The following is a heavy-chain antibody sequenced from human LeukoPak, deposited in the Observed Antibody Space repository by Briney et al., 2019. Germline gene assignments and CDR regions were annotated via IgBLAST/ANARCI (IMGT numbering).Heavy chain of an antibody. Sequence: GGSLRLSCAASGFTFSSYAMSWVRQVPGKGLEWVSGISGSGGSTYYADSVKGRFTISRDNSKNMLYLQMNSLRAEDTALYYCAKARDKYYDILTGYSYFDYWGQGTLVTVSS. CDR1: GFTFSSYA. CDR2: ISGSGGST. J-gene: IGHJ4*02. D-gene: IGHD3-9*01. V-gene: IGHV3-23*01. CDR3: AKARDKYYDILTGYSYFDY.